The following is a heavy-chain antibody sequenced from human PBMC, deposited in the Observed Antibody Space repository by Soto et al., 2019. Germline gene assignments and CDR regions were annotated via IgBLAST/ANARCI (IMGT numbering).Heavy chain of an antibody. Sequence: QVQLVESGGGVVQPGRSLRLSCEASGFTFNSYGIHWVRQAPGKGLEWVADIRYDGSNKYYADSVKGRFTISRDNSKNTLYLQMNNLRSEDTAGYYCARDGFVCCWRGLCFYCYHVDVWGKGTTVTVSS. CDR3: ARDGFVCCWRGLCFYCYHVDV. CDR2: IRYDGSNK. D-gene: IGHD2-21*02. CDR1: GFTFNSYG. V-gene: IGHV3-33*01. J-gene: IGHJ6*03.